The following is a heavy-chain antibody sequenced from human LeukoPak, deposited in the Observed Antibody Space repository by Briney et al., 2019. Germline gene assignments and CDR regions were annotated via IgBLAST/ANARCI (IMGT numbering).Heavy chain of an antibody. CDR3: AKGRGSSGWPFDP. Sequence: VASVKVSCKASGYTFTGDYMHWVRQAPGQGREWMGWINPNSGGTNYAQKLQGRVTMTRDTSISTAYMELSRLRSDDTAVYYCAKGRGSSGWPFDPWGQGTLVTVSS. D-gene: IGHD6-19*01. J-gene: IGHJ5*02. CDR2: INPNSGGT. V-gene: IGHV1-2*02. CDR1: GYTFTGDY.